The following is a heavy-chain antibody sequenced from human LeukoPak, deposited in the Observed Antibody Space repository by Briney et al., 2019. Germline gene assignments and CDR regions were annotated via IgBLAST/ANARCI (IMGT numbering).Heavy chain of an antibody. D-gene: IGHD2-15*01. CDR1: GYTFTVYY. CDR2: INPNSGGT. Sequence: ASVNVSFRASGYTFTVYYMHWVRQAPGQGLEWMGWINPNSGGTNYAQKFQGRVTMTRDTSISTAYMELSRLRSDDTAVYYCARDRRETLYCSGGSCYYYYGMDVWGQGTTVTVSS. V-gene: IGHV1-2*02. CDR3: ARDRRETLYCSGGSCYYYYGMDV. J-gene: IGHJ6*02.